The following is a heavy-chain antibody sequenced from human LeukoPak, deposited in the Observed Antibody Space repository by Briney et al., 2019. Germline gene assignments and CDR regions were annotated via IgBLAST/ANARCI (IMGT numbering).Heavy chain of an antibody. CDR3: ARHETTVPYFDY. CDR1: GGSISSSSYY. J-gene: IGHJ4*02. Sequence: SETLSLTCTVSGGSISSSSYYWGWVRQPPGKGLEWIGSIYYSGSTYYNPSLKSRVTISVDTSKNQFSLKLSSVTAADTAVYYCARHETTVPYFDYWGQGTLVTVSS. D-gene: IGHD4-17*01. CDR2: IYYSGST. V-gene: IGHV4-39*01.